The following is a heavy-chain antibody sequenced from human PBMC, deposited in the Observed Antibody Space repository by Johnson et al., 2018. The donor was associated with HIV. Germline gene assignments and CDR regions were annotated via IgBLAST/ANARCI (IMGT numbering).Heavy chain of an antibody. CDR2: ISNDGSFQ. Sequence: QVQLVESGGGLVQPGGSLRLACVTSGFSISNYAMHWVRQAPGKGLEWVAVISNDGSFQYYTDSVKGRFTISRDNSKNTLYLQMHSLRIEDTAVYYCAREELEPDVFDIWGQGTMVTVSS. D-gene: IGHD1-1*01. V-gene: IGHV3-30*04. J-gene: IGHJ3*02. CDR3: AREELEPDVFDI. CDR1: GFSISNYA.